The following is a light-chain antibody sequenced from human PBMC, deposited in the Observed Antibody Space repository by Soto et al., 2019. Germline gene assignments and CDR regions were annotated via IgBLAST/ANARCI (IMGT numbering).Light chain of an antibody. Sequence: IVSTQSPGTLSLSPWGGATLSCRASQSVSSSYLAWYQQRPGQAPRLLMNGASSRATGIPARFSGSGSGTDFTLTISRLEPEDFAVYYCQQYGSSPWTFGQGTKVDIK. CDR2: GAS. J-gene: IGKJ1*01. CDR3: QQYGSSPWT. V-gene: IGKV3-20*01. CDR1: QSVSSSY.